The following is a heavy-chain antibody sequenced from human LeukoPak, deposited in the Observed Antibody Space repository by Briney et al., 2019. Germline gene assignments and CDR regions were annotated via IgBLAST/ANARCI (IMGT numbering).Heavy chain of an antibody. V-gene: IGHV4-59*11. CDR1: GVSISSHY. Sequence: SETLSLTCTVSGVSISSHYWNWIRQTPGKGLEWIGYTHYRGTTNYNPSLKSRVTISADTSKHHFSLTLNSVTAADTAVYYCSRGGQGLSDNWGQGILVTVSS. D-gene: IGHD3-10*01. J-gene: IGHJ4*02. CDR3: SRGGQGLSDN. CDR2: THYRGTT.